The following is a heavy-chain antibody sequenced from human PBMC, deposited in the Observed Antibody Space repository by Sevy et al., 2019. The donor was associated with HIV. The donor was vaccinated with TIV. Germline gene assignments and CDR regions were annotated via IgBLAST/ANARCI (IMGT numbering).Heavy chain of an antibody. CDR2: INPSGGGT. V-gene: IGHV1-46*01. CDR3: ARATGYGGNSGLFGY. J-gene: IGHJ4*02. Sequence: ASVKVSCKASGYTFTSYYMHWVRQAPGQGLEWMGIINPSGGGTSYAQKFQGRVTMTRDTSTSTVYMELSSLRSADTAVYYCARATGYGGNSGLFGYWGQGTLVTVSS. D-gene: IGHD2-21*02. CDR1: GYTFTSYY.